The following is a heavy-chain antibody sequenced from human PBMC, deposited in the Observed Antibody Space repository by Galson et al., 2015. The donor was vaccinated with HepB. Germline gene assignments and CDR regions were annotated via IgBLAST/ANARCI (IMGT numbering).Heavy chain of an antibody. CDR2: IYTSGST. D-gene: IGHD4-17*01. Sequence: TLSLTCTVSGGSISSGSYYWSWIRQPAGKGLEWIGRIYTSGSTNYNPSLKSRVTMSVDTSKNQFSLKLSSVTAADTAVYYCARGSGTVAFDIWGQGTMVTVSS. CDR3: ARGSGTVAFDI. CDR1: GGSISSGSYY. J-gene: IGHJ3*02. V-gene: IGHV4-61*02.